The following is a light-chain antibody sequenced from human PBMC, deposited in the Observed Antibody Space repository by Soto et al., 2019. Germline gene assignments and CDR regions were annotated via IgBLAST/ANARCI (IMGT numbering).Light chain of an antibody. J-gene: IGKJ2*01. V-gene: IGKV2-28*01. Sequence: EIVMTQSPLSLTVTPGEPASISCRSSQSLLHSSGHKNLDWFLQKPGQSPQLLISLGSTRASGVPDRFSGSGSGTDFTLKISRVEAEDVGVYYCMQSLQTPYTFGQGTKLEIK. CDR2: LGS. CDR3: MQSLQTPYT. CDR1: QSLLHSSGHKN.